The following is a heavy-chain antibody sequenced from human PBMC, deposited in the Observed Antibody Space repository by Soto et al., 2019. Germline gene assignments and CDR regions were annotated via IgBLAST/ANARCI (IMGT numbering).Heavy chain of an antibody. J-gene: IGHJ5*02. V-gene: IGHV4-39*01. Sequence: SETLSLTCNVSGGSXSTSRSYWAWIRQPPGKGLEWLANIFYSGSTYYNPSLASRVTVSVDTSKNEFSLKLRSVTAADTAVYYCARQPTTGDTDLWFEPWGQGTLVTVSS. CDR2: IFYSGST. D-gene: IGHD2-21*01. CDR1: GGSXSTSRSY. CDR3: ARQPTTGDTDLWFEP.